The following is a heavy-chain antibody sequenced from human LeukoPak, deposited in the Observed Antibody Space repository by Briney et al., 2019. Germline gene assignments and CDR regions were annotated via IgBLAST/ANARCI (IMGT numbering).Heavy chain of an antibody. D-gene: IGHD5-18*01. V-gene: IGHV5-51*01. CDR2: IYPGDSDT. J-gene: IGHJ4*02. CDR1: GYSFTSYW. Sequence: GESLKISCKGSGYSFTSYWIGRVRRMPGKGLEWMGIIYPGDSDTRYSPSFQGQVTISADKSISTAYLQWSSLKASDTAMYYCARYITTAVVTNYFDYWGQGTLVTVSS. CDR3: ARYITTAVVTNYFDY.